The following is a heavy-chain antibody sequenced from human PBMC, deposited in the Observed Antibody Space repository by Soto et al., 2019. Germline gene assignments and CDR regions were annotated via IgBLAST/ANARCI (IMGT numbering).Heavy chain of an antibody. CDR3: ARARYYDFWSGYYTEEFYYYDGMGV. J-gene: IGHJ6*02. CDR2: INHSGST. V-gene: IGHV4-34*01. D-gene: IGHD3-3*01. Sequence: PSETLSLTCAVYGGSFSGYYWSWIRQPPGKGLEWIGEINHSGSTNYNPSLKSRDTISVDTSKNQFSLKLSSVTAADKAVYYCARARYYDFWSGYYTEEFYYYDGMGVWGPGTTVTVS. CDR1: GGSFSGYY.